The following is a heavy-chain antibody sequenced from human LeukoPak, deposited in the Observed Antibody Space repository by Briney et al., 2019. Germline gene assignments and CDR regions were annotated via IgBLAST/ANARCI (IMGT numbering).Heavy chain of an antibody. J-gene: IGHJ4*02. D-gene: IGHD3-22*01. V-gene: IGHV3-21*01. CDR1: GFTFSSYS. CDR2: ISSSSSYI. CDR3: ARDTATYYYDSSGTTKDY. Sequence: EGSLRLSCAASGFTFSSYSMNWVRQAPGKGLEWVSSISSSSSYIYYADSVKGRFTISRDNAKNSLYLQMNSLRAEDTAVYYCARDTATYYYDSSGTTKDYWGQGTLVTVSS.